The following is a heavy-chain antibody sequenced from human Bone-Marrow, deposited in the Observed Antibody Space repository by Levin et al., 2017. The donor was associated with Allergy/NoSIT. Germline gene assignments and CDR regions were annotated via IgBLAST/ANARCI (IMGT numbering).Heavy chain of an antibody. CDR3: ARVGDGRGYHESRIFDH. D-gene: IGHD3-16*02. CDR2: IIPILGIA. V-gene: IGHV1-69*04. CDR1: GGTFSSYA. J-gene: IGHJ4*02. Sequence: ASVKVSCKASGGTFSSYAISWVRQAPGQGLEWMGRIIPILGIANYAQKFQGRVTITSDKSTSTAYMELSSLRSEDTAVYYCARVGDGRGYHESRIFDHWGQGTLVTVSS.